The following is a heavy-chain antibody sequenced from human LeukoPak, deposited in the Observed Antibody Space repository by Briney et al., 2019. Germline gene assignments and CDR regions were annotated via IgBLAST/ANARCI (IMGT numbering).Heavy chain of an antibody. J-gene: IGHJ3*02. CDR2: ISAYNGNT. V-gene: IGHV1-18*01. Sequence: ASVKVSCKASGYTFTSYGISWVRQAPGQGLEWMGWISAYNGNTNYAQKLQGRVTMTTDTSTSTAYMELSSLRSEDTAVYYCAGGISSWDFDIWGQGTMVTVSS. CDR3: AGGISSWDFDI. D-gene: IGHD1-26*01. CDR1: GYTFTSYG.